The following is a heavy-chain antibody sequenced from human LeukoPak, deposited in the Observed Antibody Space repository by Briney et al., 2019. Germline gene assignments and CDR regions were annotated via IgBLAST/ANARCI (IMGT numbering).Heavy chain of an antibody. V-gene: IGHV3-21*01. CDR1: GFTYSSYS. D-gene: IGHD4-17*01. Sequence: GGSLRLFCAASGFTYSSYSMNWVRQAPGKGLEWVSSISSSSSYIYYADSVKGRFTISRDNAKNSLYLQMNSLRAEDTAVYYCARLTVTTKGYYGMDVWGQGTTVTVSS. CDR2: ISSSSSYI. CDR3: ARLTVTTKGYYGMDV. J-gene: IGHJ6*02.